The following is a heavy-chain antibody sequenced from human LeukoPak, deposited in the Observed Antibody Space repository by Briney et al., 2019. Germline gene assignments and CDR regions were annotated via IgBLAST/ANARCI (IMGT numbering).Heavy chain of an antibody. J-gene: IGHJ4*02. V-gene: IGHV3-30*02. Sequence: GGSLRLSCAASGFTFSSYGMHWVRQAPGKGLEWVAFIRYDGSNKYYADSVKGRFIISRDNSKNTLYLQMNSLRAEDTAVYYCAKGGTTVTFTPFDYWGQGTLVTVSS. D-gene: IGHD4-17*01. CDR2: IRYDGSNK. CDR3: AKGGTTVTFTPFDY. CDR1: GFTFSSYG.